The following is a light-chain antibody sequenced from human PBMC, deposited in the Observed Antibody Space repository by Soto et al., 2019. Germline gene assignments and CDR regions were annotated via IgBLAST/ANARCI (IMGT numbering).Light chain of an antibody. V-gene: IGKV1-8*01. CDR3: QQYYSYPQVT. J-gene: IGKJ5*01. CDR1: QGISSY. Sequence: AIRMTQSPSSLSASTGDRVTITCRASQGISSYLAWYQQKPGKAPKLLIYAASTLQSGVPSRFSGSGSGTDFTLTISCLQSEEVATYYCQQYYSYPQVTFGQGTRLEIK. CDR2: AAS.